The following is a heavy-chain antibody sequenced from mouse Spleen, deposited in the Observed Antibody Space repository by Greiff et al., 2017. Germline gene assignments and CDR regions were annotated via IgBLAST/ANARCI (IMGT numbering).Heavy chain of an antibody. CDR3: ARGDYDYDDGAWFAY. CDR2: IYPGDGDT. CDR1: GYAFSSYW. D-gene: IGHD2-4*01. Sequence: VQLQESGAELVKPGASVKISCKASGYAFSSYWMNWVKQRPGKGLEWIGQIYPGDGDTNYNGKFKGKATLTADKSSSTAYMQLSSLTSEDSAVYFCARGDYDYDDGAWFAYWGQGTLVTVSA. J-gene: IGHJ3*01. V-gene: IGHV1-80*01.